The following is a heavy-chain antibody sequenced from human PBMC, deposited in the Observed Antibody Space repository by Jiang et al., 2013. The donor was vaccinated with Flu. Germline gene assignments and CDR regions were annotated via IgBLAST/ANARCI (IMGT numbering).Heavy chain of an antibody. D-gene: IGHD6-19*01. CDR2: DDDK. V-gene: IGHV2-5*02. J-gene: IGHJ4*02. Sequence: DDDKRYSPSLKSRLTITKDTSKNRVVLTMTNMDPVDTATYYRAHTTYSSGWFDYWGQGTLVTVSS. CDR3: AHTTYSSGWFDY.